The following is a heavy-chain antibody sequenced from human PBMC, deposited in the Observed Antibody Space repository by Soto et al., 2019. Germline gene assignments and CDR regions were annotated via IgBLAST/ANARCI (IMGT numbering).Heavy chain of an antibody. V-gene: IGHV3-53*01. Sequence: GGSLRLSCAASGFTVSSNYMSWVRQAPGKGLEWVSVIYSGGSTYYADSVKGRFTISRDNSKNTLYLQMNSLRAEDTAVYYCARDSGETVLRSLEWSPGGMDVWGQGNTVTVSS. D-gene: IGHD3-3*01. J-gene: IGHJ6*02. CDR1: GFTVSSNY. CDR3: ARDSGETVLRSLEWSPGGMDV. CDR2: IYSGGST.